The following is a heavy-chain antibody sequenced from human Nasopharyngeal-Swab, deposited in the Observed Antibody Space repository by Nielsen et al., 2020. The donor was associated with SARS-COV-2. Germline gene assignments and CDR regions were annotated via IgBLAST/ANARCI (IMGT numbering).Heavy chain of an antibody. Sequence: SETLSLTGTVSGGSISSSSYYWGWMRQPPGKGLEWIGSIYYSGSTYYNPSLKSRVTISVDTSKNQFSLKLSSVTAADTAVYYCARVGPSSDYFDYWGQGTLVTVSS. CDR3: ARVGPSSDYFDY. CDR1: GGSISSSSYY. V-gene: IGHV4-39*01. D-gene: IGHD6-6*01. J-gene: IGHJ4*02. CDR2: IYYSGST.